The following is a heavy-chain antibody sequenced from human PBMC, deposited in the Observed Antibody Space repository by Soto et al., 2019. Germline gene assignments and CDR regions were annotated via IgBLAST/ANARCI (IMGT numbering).Heavy chain of an antibody. CDR2: ISGSGGST. V-gene: IGHV3-23*01. CDR3: ASYYDILTGLYVY. D-gene: IGHD3-9*01. J-gene: IGHJ4*02. Sequence: GGSLRLSCTASGFTFSSYAMSWVRQAPGKGLEWVSAISGSGGSTYYADSVKGRFTISRDNSKNTLYLQMNSLRFEDTAVYYCASYYDILTGLYVYWGQGTLVTVSS. CDR1: GFTFSSYA.